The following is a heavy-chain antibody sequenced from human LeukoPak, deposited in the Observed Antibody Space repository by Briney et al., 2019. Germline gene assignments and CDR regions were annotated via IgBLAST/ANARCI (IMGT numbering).Heavy chain of an antibody. CDR1: GFTVSTNY. Sequence: GGSLRLSCAASGFTVSTNYMSWVRQAPGKGLEWVSVIYSDGPTFYADSVKGRFTISRDNSKNTLYLQMNSLRAEDTAVHYCAKRASGSGTSLYYFDYWGQGTLVTVSS. CDR2: IYSDGPT. V-gene: IGHV3-53*01. J-gene: IGHJ4*02. CDR3: AKRASGSGTSLYYFDY. D-gene: IGHD3-10*01.